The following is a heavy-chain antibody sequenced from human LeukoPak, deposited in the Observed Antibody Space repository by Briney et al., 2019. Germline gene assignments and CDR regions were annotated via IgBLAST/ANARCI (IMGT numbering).Heavy chain of an antibody. D-gene: IGHD3-3*01. Sequence: PSETLSLTCAVYGGSFSGYYWSWIRQPPGKGLEWIGSVYYSGSTYYNPSLKSRVTISIDTSKNQFSLKLSSVTATDTAVYYCARVSRVASEKYYFDYWGQGALVSV. CDR2: VYYSGST. CDR3: ARVSRVASEKYYFDY. V-gene: IGHV4-34*01. J-gene: IGHJ4*02. CDR1: GGSFSGYY.